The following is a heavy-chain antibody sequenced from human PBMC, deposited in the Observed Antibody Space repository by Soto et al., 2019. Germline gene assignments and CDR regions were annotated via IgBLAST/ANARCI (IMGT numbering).Heavy chain of an antibody. Sequence: QVQLQESGPGLVRPSQTLSLTCTVSGDSISSADYYWSWIRQTPGKVLEWIGHIFYSGTTYYNPSLKSRLTISVDTSKNHFSLRLTSVTAADTAVYYCARELWVEPELYNYGMDVWGQGTTVSVSS. CDR1: GDSISSADYY. J-gene: IGHJ6*02. CDR2: IFYSGTT. CDR3: ARELWVEPELYNYGMDV. D-gene: IGHD1-1*01. V-gene: IGHV4-30-4*01.